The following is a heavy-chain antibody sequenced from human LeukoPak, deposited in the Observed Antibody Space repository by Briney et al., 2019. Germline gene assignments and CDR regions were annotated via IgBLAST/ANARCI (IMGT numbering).Heavy chain of an antibody. J-gene: IGHJ2*01. D-gene: IGHD2-2*02. CDR1: GGSISSGGYY. CDR2: IYYSGST. Sequence: SQTLSPTCTVSGGSISSGGYYWSWIRQHPGKGLEWIGYIYYSGSTYYNPSLKSRVTISVDTSKNQFSLKLSSVTAADTAVYYCARGTRDIVVVPAAIKNYWYFDLWGRGTLVTVSS. V-gene: IGHV4-31*03. CDR3: ARGTRDIVVVPAAIKNYWYFDL.